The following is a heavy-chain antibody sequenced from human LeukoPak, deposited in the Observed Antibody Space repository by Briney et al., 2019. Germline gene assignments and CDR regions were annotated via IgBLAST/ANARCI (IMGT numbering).Heavy chain of an antibody. J-gene: IGHJ4*02. D-gene: IGHD1-26*01. V-gene: IGHV3-30*03. CDR2: ISYDGSNK. CDR3: ARMSGSHIDY. CDR1: GFTFSSYG. Sequence: GSLRLSCAASGFTFSSYGMHWVRQAPGKGLEWVAVISYDGSNKYYADSVKGRFTISRDNSKNTLDLQMDSLRAEDTAVYYCARMSGSHIDYWGQGTLVTVSS.